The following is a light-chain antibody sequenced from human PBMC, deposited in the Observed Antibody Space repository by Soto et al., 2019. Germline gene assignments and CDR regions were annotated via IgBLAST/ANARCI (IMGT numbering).Light chain of an antibody. V-gene: IGLV2-14*03. J-gene: IGLJ2*01. CDR2: DVN. CDR3: ASFTRSVTVV. CDR1: SSDVGVYNY. Sequence: QSVLTQPASVSGSPGQSITISCAGTSSDVGVYNYVSWYQQHPGKVPRLIISDVNKRPSGVSDRFSGSKYGNTASLTISGLQADEEADYYCASFTRSVTVVFGGGTKLTVL.